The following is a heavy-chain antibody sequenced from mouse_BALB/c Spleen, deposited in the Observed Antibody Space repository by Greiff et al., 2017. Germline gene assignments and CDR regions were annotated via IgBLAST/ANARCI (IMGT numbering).Heavy chain of an antibody. V-gene: IGHV5-4*02. CDR2: ISDGGSYT. CDR1: GFTFSDYY. J-gene: IGHJ3*01. D-gene: IGHD2-10*02. CDR3: ARDGGYGNFWFAY. Sequence: EVKVVESGGGLVKPGGSLKLSCAASGFTFSDYYMYWVRQTPEKRLEWVATISDGGSYTYYPDSVKGRFTISRDNAKNNLYLQMSSLKSEDTAMYYCARDGGYGNFWFAYWGQGTLVTVSA.